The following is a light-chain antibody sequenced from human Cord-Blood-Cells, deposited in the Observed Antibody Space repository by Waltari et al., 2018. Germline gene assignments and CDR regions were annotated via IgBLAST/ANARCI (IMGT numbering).Light chain of an antibody. V-gene: IGKV3-20*01. CDR2: GAS. J-gene: IGKJ4*01. CDR1: QSVSSSY. Sequence: EIVLTQSPGTLSLSPGERATLSCRASQSVSSSYLAWYQQKPGQAPRLLIYGASSRATGIPDRFSVSGSGTDFTLTISRLEPEDFAVYYCQQYGSSPPLPFGGGTKVEIK. CDR3: QQYGSSPPLP.